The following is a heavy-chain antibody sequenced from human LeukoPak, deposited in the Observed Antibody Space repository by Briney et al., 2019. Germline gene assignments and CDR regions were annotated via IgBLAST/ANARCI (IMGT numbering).Heavy chain of an antibody. Sequence: SETLSLTCNVTDGSITSHHWSWIRQPPGKGLQWLGYIFHSGSPHYNPSLKSRLTLSVDTSRSQISLKLDSVTAADTAVYFCARHSQSYGPYNWFDPWGQGALVTVSS. D-gene: IGHD3-16*01. CDR1: DGSITSHH. V-gene: IGHV4-59*08. CDR3: ARHSQSYGPYNWFDP. J-gene: IGHJ5*01. CDR2: IFHSGSP.